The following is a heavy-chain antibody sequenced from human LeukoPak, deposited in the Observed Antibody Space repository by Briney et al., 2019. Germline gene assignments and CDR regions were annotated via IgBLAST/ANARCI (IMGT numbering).Heavy chain of an antibody. CDR2: IWYDGSNK. CDR1: GYTFTGYH. J-gene: IGHJ4*02. CDR3: AREGPRGNSQFDY. Sequence: SCKASGYTFTGYHMHWVRQAPGKGLEWVALIWYDGSNKYYTDSVKGRFTISRDNSKNTLYLQMNSLRAEDTAVYYCAREGPRGNSQFDYWGQGTLVTVSS. V-gene: IGHV3-33*01. D-gene: IGHD2/OR15-2a*01.